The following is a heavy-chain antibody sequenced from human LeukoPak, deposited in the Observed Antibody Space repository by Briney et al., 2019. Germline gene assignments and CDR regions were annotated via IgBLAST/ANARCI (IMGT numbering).Heavy chain of an antibody. D-gene: IGHD3-22*01. J-gene: IGHJ4*02. CDR2: ISSSGRTI. Sequence: GGSLRLSCAASGFTFSSYGMHWVRQAPGKGLEWVSYISSSGRTIYYADSVKGRFTISRDNAKNSLYLQMNILRAEDTAVYYCARDSDSSGYFNSWGQGTLVTVSS. V-gene: IGHV3-48*04. CDR1: GFTFSSYG. CDR3: ARDSDSSGYFNS.